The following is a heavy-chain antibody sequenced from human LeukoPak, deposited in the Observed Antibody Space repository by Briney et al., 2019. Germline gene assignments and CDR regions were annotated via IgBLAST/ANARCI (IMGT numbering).Heavy chain of an antibody. CDR2: INHRGST. Sequence: PSETLSLTCSLYGGAFSDHYWSWIRQAPGKGLEWVGEINHRGSTNYNPSLTSRLMLSVDTSKNQFSLELTSVTAADTALYFCARRTSTIRGLEWLSDVFDIWGPGTKVTVSS. CDR1: GGAFSDHY. CDR3: ARRTSTIRGLEWLSDVFDI. D-gene: IGHD3-3*01. J-gene: IGHJ3*02. V-gene: IGHV4-34*01.